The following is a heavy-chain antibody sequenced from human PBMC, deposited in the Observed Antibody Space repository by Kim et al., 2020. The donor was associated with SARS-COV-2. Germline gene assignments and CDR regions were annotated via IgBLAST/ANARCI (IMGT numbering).Heavy chain of an antibody. CDR3: AKEGYYGPRGYYYYGMDV. J-gene: IGHJ6*02. CDR1: GFTFSSYG. Sequence: GGSLRLSCAASGFTFSSYGMHWVRQAPGKGLEWVAVIWYDGSNKYYADSVKGRFTISRDNSKNTLYLQMNSLRAEDTAVYYCAKEGYYGPRGYYYYGMDVWGQGTTVTVSS. CDR2: IWYDGSNK. V-gene: IGHV3-33*06. D-gene: IGHD3-10*01.